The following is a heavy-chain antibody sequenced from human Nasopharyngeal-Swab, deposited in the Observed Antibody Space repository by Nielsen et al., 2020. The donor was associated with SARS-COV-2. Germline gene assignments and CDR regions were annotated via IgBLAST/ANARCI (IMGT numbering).Heavy chain of an antibody. CDR3: AREIYYGSGSYYVDDAFDI. Sequence: ASVKVSCKASGYSFTGYYLHWVRQAPGQGPEWVGSLNPNSGGTNYAQKFQGRVTLTLDTSTNTAYMDLTSLRSDDTAVYYCAREIYYGSGSYYVDDAFDIWGQGTMVTVSS. CDR2: LNPNSGGT. D-gene: IGHD3-10*01. CDR1: GYSFTGYY. V-gene: IGHV1-2*02. J-gene: IGHJ3*02.